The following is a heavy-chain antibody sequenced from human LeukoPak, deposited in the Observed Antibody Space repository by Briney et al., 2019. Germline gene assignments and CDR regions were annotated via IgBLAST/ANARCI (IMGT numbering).Heavy chain of an antibody. D-gene: IGHD3-16*02. V-gene: IGHV4-59*12. CDR3: ARKRIMITFGGVIVNTPFDY. CDR2: IYYSGST. Sequence: SETLSLTCTVSGGSISSYYWSWIRQPPGKGLEWIGYIYYSGSTNYNPSLKSRVTISVDTSKNQFSLKLSSVTAADTAVYYCARKRIMITFGGVIVNTPFDYWGQGTLVTVPS. J-gene: IGHJ4*02. CDR1: GGSISSYY.